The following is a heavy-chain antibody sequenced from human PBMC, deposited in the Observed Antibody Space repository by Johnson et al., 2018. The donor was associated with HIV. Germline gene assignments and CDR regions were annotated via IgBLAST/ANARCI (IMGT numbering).Heavy chain of an antibody. D-gene: IGHD6-13*01. V-gene: IGHV3-33*08. Sequence: QVQLVESGGGVVQPGRSLRLSCAASGFTFSSYAMHWVRQAPGKGLEWVAVIWFDGSNKYYADSVKGRFTISRDNSKNTLYLQMNSLRAEDTAVYYCASGWGIAASDAFDIWGQGTMVIVSS. CDR2: IWFDGSNK. CDR1: GFTFSSYA. CDR3: ASGWGIAASDAFDI. J-gene: IGHJ3*02.